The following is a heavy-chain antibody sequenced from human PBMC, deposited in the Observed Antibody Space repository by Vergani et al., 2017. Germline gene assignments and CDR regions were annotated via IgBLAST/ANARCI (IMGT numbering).Heavy chain of an antibody. CDR3: AREPKGYSYGPYYGMDV. V-gene: IGHV3-33*01. Sequence: VQLVESGGGLIQPGGSLRLSCAASGFTFSSYGMHWVRQAPGKGLEWVAVIWYDGSNKYYAASVKGRFTISRDNSKNTLYLQMTSLRAEATAVYYCAREPKGYSYGPYYGMDVWGQGTTVTVSS. J-gene: IGHJ6*02. CDR1: GFTFSSYG. CDR2: IWYDGSNK. D-gene: IGHD5-18*01.